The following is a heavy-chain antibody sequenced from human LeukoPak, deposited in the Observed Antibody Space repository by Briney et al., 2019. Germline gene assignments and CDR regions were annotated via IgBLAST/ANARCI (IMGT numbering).Heavy chain of an antibody. Sequence: PSETLSLTCAVSGGSISSGDYYWSWVRQPPGKGLEWIGYIYYSGSTYYNPSLKSRVTISVDTSKNQFSLKLSSVTAADTAVYYCAREFRGQAFDIWGQGTMVTVSS. D-gene: IGHD3-10*01. CDR3: AREFRGQAFDI. V-gene: IGHV4-30-4*08. CDR2: IYYSGST. CDR1: GGSISSGDYY. J-gene: IGHJ3*02.